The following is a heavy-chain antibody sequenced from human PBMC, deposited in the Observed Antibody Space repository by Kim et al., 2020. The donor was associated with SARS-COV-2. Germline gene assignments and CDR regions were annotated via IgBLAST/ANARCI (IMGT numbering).Heavy chain of an antibody. CDR3: ARLGPKTHFYYYYGMDV. J-gene: IGHJ6*02. Sequence: TSRVTIAVDTSKNQFSLKLSSVTAADTAVYYCARLGPKTHFYYYYGMDVWGQGTTVTVSS. D-gene: IGHD1-26*01. V-gene: IGHV4-59*08.